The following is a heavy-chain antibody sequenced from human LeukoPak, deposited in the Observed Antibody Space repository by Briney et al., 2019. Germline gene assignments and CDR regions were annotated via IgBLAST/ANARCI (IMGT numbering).Heavy chain of an antibody. D-gene: IGHD3-22*01. V-gene: IGHV3-21*01. Sequence: GGSLRLSCAASEFTFSSYSMNWVRQAPGKGLEWVSSISSSSSYIYYADSVKGRFTISRDNAKNSLYLQMNSLRAEDTAVYYCARDVSSGAYDSSGYYPDYWGQGTLVTVSS. CDR1: EFTFSSYS. CDR2: ISSSSSYI. J-gene: IGHJ4*02. CDR3: ARDVSSGAYDSSGYYPDY.